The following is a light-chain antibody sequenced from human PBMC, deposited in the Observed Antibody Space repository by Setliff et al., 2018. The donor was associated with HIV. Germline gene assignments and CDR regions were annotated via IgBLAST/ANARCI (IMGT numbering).Light chain of an antibody. CDR2: GAS. Sequence: EIVLTQSPATLSVSPGERATLSCRASQSASNNLAWYQQKPGQGPRLLIYGASTRATGIPARFSGSGSETEFTLTISSLQSEDCAVYYCQQYNNWPPLTFGGGTKVDIK. CDR1: QSASNN. J-gene: IGKJ4*01. V-gene: IGKV3-15*01. CDR3: QQYNNWPPLT.